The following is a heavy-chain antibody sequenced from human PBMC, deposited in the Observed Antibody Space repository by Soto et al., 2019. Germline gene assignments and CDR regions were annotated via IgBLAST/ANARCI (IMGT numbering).Heavy chain of an antibody. D-gene: IGHD2-15*01. CDR3: VREVCSGGLCKVFDY. CDR1: GFTFSSYW. Sequence: EVHLVESGGDLVQPGGSLRLSCAASGFTFSSYWMHWARQAPGKGLVWLSSIDGVGTVIPHADSVKGRFTVSRDNAKNTLDLQMNSLRAEDTAVYYCVREVCSGGLCKVFDYWGQGTPVTVSS. J-gene: IGHJ4*02. V-gene: IGHV3-74*01. CDR2: IDGVGTVI.